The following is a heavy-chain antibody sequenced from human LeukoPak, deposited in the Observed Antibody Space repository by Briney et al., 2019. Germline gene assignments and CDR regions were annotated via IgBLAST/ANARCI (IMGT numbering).Heavy chain of an antibody. V-gene: IGHV3-74*01. D-gene: IGHD6-19*01. CDR2: MNSDGSST. Sequence: GGSLRLSCAASGFIFSSYWMHWVRQAPGKGLVWVSRMNSDGSSTGHADSVKGRFTISRDNAKNTLYLQMNSLRAEDTAVYNCAREVAGGFDIWGQGTMVTVSS. CDR3: AREVAGGFDI. J-gene: IGHJ3*02. CDR1: GFIFSSYW.